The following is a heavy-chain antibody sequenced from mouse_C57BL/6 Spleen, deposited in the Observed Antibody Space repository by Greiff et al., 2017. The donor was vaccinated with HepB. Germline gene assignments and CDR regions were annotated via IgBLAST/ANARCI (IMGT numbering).Heavy chain of an antibody. J-gene: IGHJ3*01. CDR3: ARTFYDYDSPFAY. Sequence: VKLVESGAELAKPGASVKLSCKASGYTFTSYWMHWVKQRPGQGLEWIGYINPSSGYTKYNQKFKDKATLTADKSSSTAYMQLSSLTYEDSAVYYCARTFYDYDSPFAYWGQGTLVTVSA. CDR2: INPSSGYT. V-gene: IGHV1-7*01. D-gene: IGHD2-4*01. CDR1: GYTFTSYW.